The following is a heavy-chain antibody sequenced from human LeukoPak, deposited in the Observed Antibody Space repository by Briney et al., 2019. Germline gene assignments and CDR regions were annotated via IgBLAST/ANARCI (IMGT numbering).Heavy chain of an antibody. CDR2: IYSGGST. D-gene: IGHD6-6*01. CDR1: GFTVRRNY. CDR3: ATLPPEYSSSFDY. Sequence: GGSLRLSCAASGFTVRRNYMSWVRQAPGKGLEWVSVIYSGGSTYYADSVKGRFTISRDNSKNTLSLQMNSLRAEDTAVYYCATLPPEYSSSFDYWGQGTLVTVSS. V-gene: IGHV3-53*01. J-gene: IGHJ4*02.